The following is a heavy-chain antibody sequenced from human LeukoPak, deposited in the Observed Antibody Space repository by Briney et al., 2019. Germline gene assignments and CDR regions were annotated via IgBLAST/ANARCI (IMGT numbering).Heavy chain of an antibody. CDR1: GYTFTGYY. CDR3: ARDQGYSKRAFDY. CDR2: INPNSGGT. J-gene: IGHJ4*02. D-gene: IGHD6-13*01. V-gene: IGHV1-2*02. Sequence: WASVKVSCKASGYTFTGYYMHWVRQAPGQGLEWMGWINPNSGGTNYAQKLQGRVTMTTDTSTSTAYMELRSLRSDDTAVYYCARDQGYSKRAFDYWGQGTLVTVSS.